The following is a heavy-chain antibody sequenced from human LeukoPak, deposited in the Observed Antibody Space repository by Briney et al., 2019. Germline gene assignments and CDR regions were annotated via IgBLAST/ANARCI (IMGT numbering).Heavy chain of an antibody. Sequence: GESLKISCKGSGYRFTAYWIGWVRQMPGKGLEWMGIIYPGDSDTRYSPSFQGQVTISADKSINTAHLQWSSLKASDTAMYYCAGGAAGTTPDYYYFGLDVWGQGTTVRVSS. CDR1: GYRFTAYW. J-gene: IGHJ6*02. CDR3: AGGAAGTTPDYYYFGLDV. D-gene: IGHD1-7*01. CDR2: IYPGDSDT. V-gene: IGHV5-51*01.